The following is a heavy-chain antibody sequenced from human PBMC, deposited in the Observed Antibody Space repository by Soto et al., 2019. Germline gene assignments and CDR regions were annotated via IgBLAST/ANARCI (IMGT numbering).Heavy chain of an antibody. CDR1: GFTFSNYP. CDR2: ISSRGSSI. CDR3: VRLGFCSGATCNHYFYYYAMDV. J-gene: IGHJ6*02. Sequence: EVQLLESGGGLVQRGGSLRLSCAASGFTFSNYPMSWVRQAPGKGLEWVSFISSRGSSIYYADSVEGRFTISRDNAQNSLFLQMDSLRDEDTAVYYCVRLGFCSGATCNHYFYYYAMDVWGLGTTVVVSS. V-gene: IGHV3-48*02. D-gene: IGHD2-15*01.